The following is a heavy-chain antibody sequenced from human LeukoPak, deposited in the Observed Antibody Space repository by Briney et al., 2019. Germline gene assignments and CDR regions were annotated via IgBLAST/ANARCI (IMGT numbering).Heavy chain of an antibody. J-gene: IGHJ5*02. Sequence: GGSLRLSCAASGFTFSSYAMSWVRQAPGKGLEWVSAISGSGGSTYYADSVKGRFTISRDNSKNTLYLQMNSLRAEDTAVYYCARGYCSSISCYSAPFDPWGQGTLVTVSS. CDR3: ARGYCSSISCYSAPFDP. CDR2: ISGSGGST. V-gene: IGHV3-23*01. CDR1: GFTFSSYA. D-gene: IGHD2-2*02.